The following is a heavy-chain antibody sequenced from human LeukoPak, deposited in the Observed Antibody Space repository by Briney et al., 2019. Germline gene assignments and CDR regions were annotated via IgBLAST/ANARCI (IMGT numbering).Heavy chain of an antibody. J-gene: IGHJ4*02. D-gene: IGHD3-9*01. CDR3: ARGSSGYFDWTYYFDY. CDR1: GFTVSSNY. CDR2: IYSGGST. Sequence: PGGSLRLSCAASGFTVSSNYMSWVRQAPGKGLEWVSVIYSGGSTYYADSVKGRFTISRDNAKNSLYLQMNSLRAEDTAVYYCARGSSGYFDWTYYFDYWGQGTLVTVSS. V-gene: IGHV3-66*01.